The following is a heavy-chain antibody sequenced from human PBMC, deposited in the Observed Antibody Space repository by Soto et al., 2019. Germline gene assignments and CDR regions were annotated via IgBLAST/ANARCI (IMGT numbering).Heavy chain of an antibody. Sequence: QVQLEESGPGLVKTSETLSLTCSVSCGSVTRINYYWSWIRQPPGKGLEGIGYIYNSGSTIYNPALRTQVSISVDTAKNHFSLRPTSEPAGDTHVYYCARHQAPGYFACDPWGQGTLVAV. D-gene: IGHD2-15*01. J-gene: IGHJ5*02. CDR2: IYNSGST. CDR3: ARHQAPGYFACDP. V-gene: IGHV4-61*03. CDR1: CGSVTRINYY.